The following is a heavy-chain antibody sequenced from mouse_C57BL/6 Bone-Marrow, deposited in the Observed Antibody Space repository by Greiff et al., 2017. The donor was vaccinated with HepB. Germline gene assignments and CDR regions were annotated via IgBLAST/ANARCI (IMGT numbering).Heavy chain of an antibody. V-gene: IGHV1-7*01. Sequence: QVQLQQSGAELAKPGASVKLSCKASGYTFTSYWMHWVKQRPGQGLEWIGYINPSSGYTKYNQKFKDKATLTADKSSSTAYMQLSSLTYEDSAVYDCARRIVYDYLWFAYWGQGTLVTVSA. CDR1: GYTFTSYW. D-gene: IGHD2-4*01. J-gene: IGHJ3*01. CDR2: INPSSGYT. CDR3: ARRIVYDYLWFAY.